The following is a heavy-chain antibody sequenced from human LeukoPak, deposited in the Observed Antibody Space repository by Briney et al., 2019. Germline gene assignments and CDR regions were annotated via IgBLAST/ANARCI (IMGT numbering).Heavy chain of an antibody. J-gene: IGHJ4*02. CDR3: ARDVFEVSGYFDY. D-gene: IGHD5/OR15-5a*01. Sequence: GASVKVSCKASGYTFTGHYMHWVRQAPGQGLEWMGWINPNSGGTNYAQKFQGRVTMTRDTSISTAYMELSRLRSDDTAVYYCARDVFEVSGYFDYWGQGTLVTVSS. CDR1: GYTFTGHY. V-gene: IGHV1-2*02. CDR2: INPNSGGT.